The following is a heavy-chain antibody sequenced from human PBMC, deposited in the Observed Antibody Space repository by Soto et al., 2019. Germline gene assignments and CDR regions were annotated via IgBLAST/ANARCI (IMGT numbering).Heavy chain of an antibody. CDR3: ARLDVDTAMLDY. J-gene: IGHJ4*02. CDR2: IYYSGST. Sequence: TLSLTGTVSVGSSSSGGYYWSWVLQHPGKGLEWIGYIYYSGSTYYNPSLKSRVTISVDTSKNQFSLKLSSVTAADTAVYYCARLDVDTAMLDYWGQGTLVTVSS. V-gene: IGHV4-31*03. D-gene: IGHD5-18*01. CDR1: VGSSSSGGYY.